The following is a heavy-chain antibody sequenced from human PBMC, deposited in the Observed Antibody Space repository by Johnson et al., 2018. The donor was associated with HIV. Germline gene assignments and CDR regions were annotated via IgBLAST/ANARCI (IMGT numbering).Heavy chain of an antibody. CDR2: INWNGGST. D-gene: IGHD3-10*01. CDR1: GFTFHDYG. J-gene: IGHJ3*02. V-gene: IGHV3-20*04. CDR3: ARERHYYGSVRPRERQGDAFDI. Sequence: VQLVESGGGVVRPGGSLRLSCAASGFTFHDYGMNWVRQTPGKGLEWVSGINWNGGSTGFADSVKGRFTISRDNAKNSMYLQMNSRRAEDTAVYFCARERHYYGSVRPRERQGDAFDIWGQGTMVTVSS.